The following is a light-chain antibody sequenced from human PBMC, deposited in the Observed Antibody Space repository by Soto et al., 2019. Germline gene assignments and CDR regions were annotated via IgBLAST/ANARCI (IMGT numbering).Light chain of an antibody. J-gene: IGKJ1*01. Sequence: EIVMTQSPPTLSVSPGERATLSCRASQNVENKLAWYQQKPGQAPRLLIYGASSRATGIPDRFSGSGSGTDFTLTISRLEPEDFAVYYCQQYGSSRTFGQGTKVDIK. V-gene: IGKV3-20*01. CDR3: QQYGSSRT. CDR1: QNVENK. CDR2: GAS.